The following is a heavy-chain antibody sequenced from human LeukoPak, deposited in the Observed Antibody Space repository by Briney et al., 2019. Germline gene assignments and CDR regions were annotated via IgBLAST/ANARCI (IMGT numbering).Heavy chain of an antibody. V-gene: IGHV3-21*06. J-gene: IGHJ4*02. D-gene: IGHD1-26*01. CDR1: GFSFSSYR. CDR3: ARDVKGRWELLGSHDY. Sequence: PGGSLRLSCAASGFSFSSYRMNWVRQAPGKGLEWVSSISSSSSYIYYADSVKGRFTISRDNAKNSLYLQMNSLRVEDTAVYYCARDVKGRWELLGSHDYWGQGTLVTASS. CDR2: ISSSSSYI.